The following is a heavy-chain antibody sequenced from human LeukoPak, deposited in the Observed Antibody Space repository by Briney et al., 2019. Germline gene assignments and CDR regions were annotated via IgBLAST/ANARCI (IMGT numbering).Heavy chain of an antibody. CDR2: IYYSGST. V-gene: IGHV4-59*01. D-gene: IGHD3-22*01. CDR1: GGSISSYY. Sequence: SETLSLTCTVSGGSISSYYWSWIRQPPGKGLEWIGYIYYSGSTNYNPSLKSRVTISVDTSKNQFSLKLSSVTAADTAVYYCARKAGLNYYDSSGYASPAFDIWGQGTMVTVSS. J-gene: IGHJ3*02. CDR3: ARKAGLNYYDSSGYASPAFDI.